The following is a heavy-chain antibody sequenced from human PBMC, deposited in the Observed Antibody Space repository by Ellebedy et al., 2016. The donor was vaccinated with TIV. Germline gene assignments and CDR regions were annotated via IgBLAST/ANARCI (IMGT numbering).Heavy chain of an antibody. V-gene: IGHV3-23*01. CDR1: GFTFSSYA. J-gene: IGHJ4*02. D-gene: IGHD3-10*01. CDR3: ARDGWVWFGEFYFDY. CDR2: ISGSGGST. Sequence: GESLKISXAASGFTFSSYAMSWVRQAPGKGLEWVSAISGSGGSTYYADSVKGRFTISRDNSKNTLYLQMNSLRAEDTAVYYCARDGWVWFGEFYFDYWGQGTLVTVSS.